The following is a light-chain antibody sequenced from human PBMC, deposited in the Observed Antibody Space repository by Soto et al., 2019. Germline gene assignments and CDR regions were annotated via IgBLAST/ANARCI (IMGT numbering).Light chain of an antibody. CDR1: SGSVSTRNY. CDR3: VLYVGSSIHWV. Sequence: QTVVTQEPSFSVSPGGTVTLTCGLTSGSVSTRNYPSWYQQIPGQAPRTLIYNTNTRSSGVPDRFSGSILGNKAALTITGAQAEDESDYYCVLYVGSSIHWVFGGGTKHTVL. V-gene: IGLV8-61*01. J-gene: IGLJ3*02. CDR2: NTN.